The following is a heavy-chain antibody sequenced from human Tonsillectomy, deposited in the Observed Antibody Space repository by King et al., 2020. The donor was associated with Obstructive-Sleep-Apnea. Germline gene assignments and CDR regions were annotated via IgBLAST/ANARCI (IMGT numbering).Heavy chain of an antibody. Sequence: QLVQSGAEVKKPGASVKISCTASGYIFTDYYIHWVRQAPGQGLEWVGWINPNSGGTNYAQRLQGRVTMTRDTSISTAYMELSRLRSDDTAMYYCARVPVDTDMVYFDSWGRGTLVTVSS. CDR2: INPNSGGT. CDR1: GYIFTDYY. CDR3: ARVPVDTDMVYFDS. D-gene: IGHD5-18*01. J-gene: IGHJ4*02. V-gene: IGHV1-2*02.